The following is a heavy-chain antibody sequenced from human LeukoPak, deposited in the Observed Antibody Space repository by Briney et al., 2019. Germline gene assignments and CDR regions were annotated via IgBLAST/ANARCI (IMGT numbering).Heavy chain of an antibody. V-gene: IGHV4-34*01. D-gene: IGHD2-15*01. CDR1: GGSFSGYY. Sequence: KPSETLSLTYAVYGGSFSGYYWSWIRQPPGKGLEWIGEINHSGSTNYNPSLKSRVTISVDTSKSQFSLKLSSVTAADTAVYYCARGFKYCSGGSCSSPTDYWGQGTLVTVSS. J-gene: IGHJ4*02. CDR3: ARGFKYCSGGSCSSPTDY. CDR2: INHSGST.